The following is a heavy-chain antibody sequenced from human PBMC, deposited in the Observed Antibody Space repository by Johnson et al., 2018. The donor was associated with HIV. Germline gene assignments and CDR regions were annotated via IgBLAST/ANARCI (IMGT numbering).Heavy chain of an antibody. CDR3: ARLIVGAPGAFDI. J-gene: IGHJ3*02. CDR2: MSSSGSTI. Sequence: QVQLVESGGGLVQPGGSLTLSCVASGFSFSDYYMSWIRQAPGKGLEWISFMSSSGSTIYYADSVKGRFTISRDNAKNSLYLQMNSLRAEDTAVYYCARLIVGAPGAFDIWGQGTMVTVSS. V-gene: IGHV3-11*01. D-gene: IGHD1-26*01. CDR1: GFSFSDYY.